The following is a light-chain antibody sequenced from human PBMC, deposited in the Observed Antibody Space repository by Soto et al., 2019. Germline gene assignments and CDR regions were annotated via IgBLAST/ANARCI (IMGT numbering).Light chain of an antibody. CDR3: QQTYTTPYT. J-gene: IGKJ2*01. V-gene: IGKV1-39*01. Sequence: DIQMTQSPSSLSASVGDRVTITCRASQSISVYLSWYHQKPGKAPKLLIYGASSLQSGVPSRFSGSGSGTDFTLTISSLQPEDFATYYCQQTYTTPYTFGQGTKLEIK. CDR1: QSISVY. CDR2: GAS.